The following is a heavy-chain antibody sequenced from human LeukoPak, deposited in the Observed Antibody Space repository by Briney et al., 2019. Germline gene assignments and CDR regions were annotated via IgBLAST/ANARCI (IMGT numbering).Heavy chain of an antibody. J-gene: IGHJ4*02. V-gene: IGHV3-7*01. CDR1: GFTFSSHW. CDR2: IKQDGSEK. Sequence: PGGSLRLSCAASGFTFSSHWMSWVRQAPGKGLEWLANIKQDGSEKYYVVSVKGRFTISRDNAKNSLYLQMNSLRAEDTAVYYCAREVGSGGSLGFDYWGQGTLVTVSS. D-gene: IGHD2-15*01. CDR3: AREVGSGGSLGFDY.